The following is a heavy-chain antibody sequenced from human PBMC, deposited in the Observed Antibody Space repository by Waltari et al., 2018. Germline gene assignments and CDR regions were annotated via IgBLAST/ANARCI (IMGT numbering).Heavy chain of an antibody. D-gene: IGHD1-1*01. CDR2: IYHSGST. Sequence: QVQLQESGPGLVKPSETLSLTCAVSGYSISSGYYWGWIRQPPGKGLEWIGSIYHSGSTYYNPSLKSRVTISVDTSKNQFSLKLSSVTAADTAVYYCARAGNDGVFDYWGQGTLVTVSS. J-gene: IGHJ4*02. CDR1: GYSISSGYY. CDR3: ARAGNDGVFDY. V-gene: IGHV4-38-2*01.